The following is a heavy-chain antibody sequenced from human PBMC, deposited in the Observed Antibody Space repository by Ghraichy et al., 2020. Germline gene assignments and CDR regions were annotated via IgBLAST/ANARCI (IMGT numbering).Heavy chain of an antibody. J-gene: IGHJ4*02. CDR2: IYTSGST. CDR3: ARQVREIWFGELSDFDY. CDR1: GGSISSGSYY. V-gene: IGHV4-61*02. D-gene: IGHD3-10*01. Sequence: SETLSLTCTVSGGSISSGSYYWSWIRQPAGKGLEWIGRIYTSGSTNYNPSLKSRVTISVDTSKNQFSLKLSSVTAADTAVYYCARQVREIWFGELSDFDYWGQGTLVTVSS.